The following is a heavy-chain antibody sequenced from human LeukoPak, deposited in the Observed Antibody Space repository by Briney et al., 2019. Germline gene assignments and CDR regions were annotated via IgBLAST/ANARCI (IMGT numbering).Heavy chain of an antibody. J-gene: IGHJ4*02. CDR2: ISGSGGST. D-gene: IGHD3-9*01. CDR3: AKDPYDILTGPDY. V-gene: IGHV3-23*01. CDR1: GFTFSSYA. Sequence: GGSLRLSCAASGFTFSSYAMSWVRRAPGKGLEWVSAISGSGGSTYYADSVKGRFTISRDNSKNTLYLQMNSLRAEDTAVYYCAKDPYDILTGPDYWGQGTLVTVSS.